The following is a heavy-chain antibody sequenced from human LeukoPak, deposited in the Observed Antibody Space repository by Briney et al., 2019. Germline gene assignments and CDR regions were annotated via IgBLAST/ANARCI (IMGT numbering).Heavy chain of an antibody. CDR1: GFTFSDYE. V-gene: IGHV3-48*03. Sequence: GGSLRLSWAPSGFTFSDYEICCVRQAPGKGLEWVSYISSGGSTINYADSVKGRFTISRDNAKNSLYLKINSLRAEDTAAYYCARGGVIVGIDYWGQGTLVTVSS. J-gene: IGHJ4*02. D-gene: IGHD3-10*01. CDR3: ARGGVIVGIDY. CDR2: ISSGGSTI.